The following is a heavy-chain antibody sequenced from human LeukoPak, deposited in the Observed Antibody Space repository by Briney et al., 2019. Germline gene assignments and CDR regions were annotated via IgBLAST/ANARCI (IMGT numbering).Heavy chain of an antibody. CDR3: ARLDSSGYSTGAFDI. CDR2: ISYDGSNK. D-gene: IGHD3-22*01. CDR1: GFTFSSYA. Sequence: GRSLRLSCAASGFTFSSYAMHWVRQAPGKGLEWVAVISYDGSNKYYADSVKGRFTIPRDNSKNTLYLQMNSLRAEDTAVYYCARLDSSGYSTGAFDIWGQGTMVTVSS. V-gene: IGHV3-30-3*01. J-gene: IGHJ3*02.